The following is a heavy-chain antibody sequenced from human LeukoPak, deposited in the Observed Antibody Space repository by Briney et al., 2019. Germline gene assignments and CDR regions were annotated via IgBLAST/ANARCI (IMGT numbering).Heavy chain of an antibody. Sequence: PGGSLRLSCAASGFTFSSYGMHWVRQAPGKGLEWVAFIRYDGSNKYYADSVKGRFTISRDNAKNTLYLQMNSLRAEDTAVYYCARVGGHTVTTPTIDYWGQGTLVTVSS. D-gene: IGHD4-17*01. V-gene: IGHV3-30*02. CDR1: GFTFSSYG. CDR2: IRYDGSNK. J-gene: IGHJ4*02. CDR3: ARVGGHTVTTPTIDY.